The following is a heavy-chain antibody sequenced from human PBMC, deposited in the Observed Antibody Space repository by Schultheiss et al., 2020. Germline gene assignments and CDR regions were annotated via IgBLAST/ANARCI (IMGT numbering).Heavy chain of an antibody. CDR1: GGSFSDYY. CDR3: ARSVAYCGGDCYFGY. CDR2: IYYSGST. J-gene: IGHJ4*02. V-gene: IGHV4-59*12. Sequence: SQTLSLTCAVYGGSFSDYYWSWIRQPPGKGLEWIGDIYYSGSTNYNPSLKSRVTISVDKSKNQFSLKLSSVTAADTAVYYCARSVAYCGGDCYFGYWGQGTLVTVSS. D-gene: IGHD2-21*01.